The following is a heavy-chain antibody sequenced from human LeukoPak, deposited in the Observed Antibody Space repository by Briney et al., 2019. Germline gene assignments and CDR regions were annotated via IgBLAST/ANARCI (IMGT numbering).Heavy chain of an antibody. V-gene: IGHV3-21*01. Sequence: GGSLRLSCAASGFTFSSYSMNWVRQAPGKGLEWVSFISSSSSYIYYADSVKGRFTISRDNAKNSPYLQMNSLRAEDTAVYYCARSQKRVVVVAAAFDYWGQGTLVTVSS. J-gene: IGHJ4*02. CDR2: ISSSSSYI. CDR1: GFTFSSYS. D-gene: IGHD2-15*01. CDR3: ARSQKRVVVVAAAFDY.